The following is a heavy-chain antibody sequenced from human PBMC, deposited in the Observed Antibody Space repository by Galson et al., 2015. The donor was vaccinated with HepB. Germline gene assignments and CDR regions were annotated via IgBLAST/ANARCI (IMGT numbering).Heavy chain of an antibody. Sequence: SLRLSCAASGFSFSSHGMHWVRQAPGKELEWVAVIWHDGSNKYYTESVKGRFTISRDNSKNTLYLQMNSLRAEDTAMYYCARDSSNGWYKMGWFDPWGQGTLVTVPS. J-gene: IGHJ5*02. V-gene: IGHV3-33*01. CDR3: ARDSSNGWYKMGWFDP. CDR2: IWHDGSNK. D-gene: IGHD6-19*01. CDR1: GFSFSSHG.